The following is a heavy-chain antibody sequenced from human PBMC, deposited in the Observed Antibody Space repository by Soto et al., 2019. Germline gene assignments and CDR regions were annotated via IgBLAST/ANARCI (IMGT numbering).Heavy chain of an antibody. J-gene: IGHJ4*02. Sequence: QVQLVQSGAEVKKPGASVKVSCKASGYTFTSYGISWVRQAPGQGLEWMGWISAYNGNTNYAQKFQGRVTMTTDTSTSTAYMELRSLRSDDTAVYYCARDSSCGGDCYFLDYWGQGTLVTVSS. D-gene: IGHD2-21*02. CDR1: GYTFTSYG. CDR2: ISAYNGNT. CDR3: ARDSSCGGDCYFLDY. V-gene: IGHV1-18*01.